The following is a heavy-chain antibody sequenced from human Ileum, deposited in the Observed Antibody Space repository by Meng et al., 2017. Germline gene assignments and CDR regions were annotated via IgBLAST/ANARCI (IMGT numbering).Heavy chain of an antibody. Sequence: QVLLRESGPGLVRPSETLSLICTVSGGSVSTSDYQWGWIRQPPGKGLEWIGYAGTNYNPSLKSRVTISVDTSKRQFSLKLTSVTAADTAVYYCARDHWGSLDYWGQGILVTVSS. J-gene: IGHJ4*02. V-gene: IGHV4-61*08. CDR1: GGSVSTSDYQ. D-gene: IGHD7-27*01. CDR3: ARDHWGSLDY. CDR2: AGT.